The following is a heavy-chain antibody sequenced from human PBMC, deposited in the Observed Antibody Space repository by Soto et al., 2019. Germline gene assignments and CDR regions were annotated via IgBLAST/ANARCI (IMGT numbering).Heavy chain of an antibody. V-gene: IGHV1-2*02. Sequence: ASVKVSCKASGYTFTGYYMHWVRQAPGQGLEWMGWINPNSGDTNYAQKFQGRVTMTRDTSISTAYMELSSLRSDDTAVYYCARGVLPAQFYNWFDPWGQGNLVTVSS. CDR3: ARGVLPAQFYNWFDP. J-gene: IGHJ5*02. CDR1: GYTFTGYY. CDR2: INPNSGDT. D-gene: IGHD2-15*01.